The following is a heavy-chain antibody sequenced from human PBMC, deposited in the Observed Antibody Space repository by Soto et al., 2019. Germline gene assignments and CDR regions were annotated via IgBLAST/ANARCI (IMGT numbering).Heavy chain of an antibody. CDR2: INAGNGNT. D-gene: IGHD4-17*01. Sequence: ASVQVSCKASGYTFPSYARHWVRQPPGQRREWMGWINAGNGNTKYSQKFQGRVTITRDTSASTAYMELSSLRSEDTAVYYCARDGDYVFSVYYYYYYGMDVWGQGTTVTVSS. V-gene: IGHV1-3*01. CDR1: GYTFPSYA. CDR3: ARDGDYVFSVYYYYYYGMDV. J-gene: IGHJ6*02.